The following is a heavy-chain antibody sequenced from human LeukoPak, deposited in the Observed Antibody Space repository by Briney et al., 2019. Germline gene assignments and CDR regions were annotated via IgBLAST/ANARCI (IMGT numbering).Heavy chain of an antibody. CDR1: GFTFSSYS. CDR3: ARVSRDFYSNYYYYYGMDV. Sequence: PGGSLRLSCAASGFTFSSYSMNWVRQAPGKGLEWVANIKQDGSEKYYVDSVKGRFTISRDNAKNSLYLQMNSLRAEDTAVYYCARVSRDFYSNYYYYYGMDVWGQGTTVTVSS. J-gene: IGHJ6*02. D-gene: IGHD4-11*01. V-gene: IGHV3-7*01. CDR2: IKQDGSEK.